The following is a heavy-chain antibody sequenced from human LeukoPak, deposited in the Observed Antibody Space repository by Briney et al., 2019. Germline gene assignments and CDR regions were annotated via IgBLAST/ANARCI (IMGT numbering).Heavy chain of an antibody. J-gene: IGHJ3*01. Sequence: GGSLRLSCAVSGFTFCGFWMSWSRQAQGQGLEWVASINSDGSEGYYADVVKGRFTISRDNAKNSLYLQINSLRAEDTAVYYCARSSYSSSSSVWGQGTMVTVSS. CDR2: INSDGSEG. CDR3: ARSSYSSSSSV. D-gene: IGHD6-6*01. CDR1: GFTFCGFW. V-gene: IGHV3-7*03.